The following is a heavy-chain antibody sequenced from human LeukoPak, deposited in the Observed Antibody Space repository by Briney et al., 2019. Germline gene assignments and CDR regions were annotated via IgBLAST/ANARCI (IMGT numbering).Heavy chain of an antibody. CDR1: GDSFSSNSAS. Sequence: QTLSLTCAISGDSFSSNSASWNWIRQSPSRGLEWLGRTYYRSKWSHDYALSVKSLITINPDTSKNQFSLQLNSVTPEDTGVYYCAGTHSYFDCWGQGTLVTVSS. CDR2: TYYRSKWSH. J-gene: IGHJ4*02. CDR3: AGTHSYFDC. V-gene: IGHV6-1*01.